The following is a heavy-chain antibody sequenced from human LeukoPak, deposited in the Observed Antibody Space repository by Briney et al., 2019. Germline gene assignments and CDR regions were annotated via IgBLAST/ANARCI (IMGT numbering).Heavy chain of an antibody. Sequence: SETLFLTCAVYGGSFSGYYWSWIRQPPGKGLEWIGEINHSGSTNYNPSLKSRVTISVDTSKNQFSLKLSSVTAADTAVYYCARHSAVFWSGYYGPFDYWGQGTLVTVSS. D-gene: IGHD3-3*01. V-gene: IGHV4-34*01. CDR3: ARHSAVFWSGYYGPFDY. CDR2: INHSGST. CDR1: GGSFSGYY. J-gene: IGHJ4*02.